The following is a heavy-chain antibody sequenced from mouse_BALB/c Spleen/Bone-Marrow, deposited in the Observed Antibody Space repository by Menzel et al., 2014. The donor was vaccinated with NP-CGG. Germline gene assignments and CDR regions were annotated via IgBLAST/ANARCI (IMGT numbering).Heavy chain of an antibody. J-gene: IGHJ4*01. CDR3: ARWDFGNHYAMDY. CDR2: ISYSGTT. V-gene: IGHV3-8*02. Sequence: DVQLQESGPSVVRPSQTLSLTCSVTGDSITSGFWNWIRKFPGNKLEYMGYISYSGTTYYNPSLKSRISFTRDTSKNXYYLQLISVTTEDTATYFCARWDFGNHYAMDYWGQGTSVTVSS. CDR1: GDSITSGF. D-gene: IGHD2-1*01.